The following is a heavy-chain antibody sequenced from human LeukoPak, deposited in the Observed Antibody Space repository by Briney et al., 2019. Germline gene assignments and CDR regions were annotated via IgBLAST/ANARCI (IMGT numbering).Heavy chain of an antibody. CDR3: TRDQIGYCSGGSCPRFDP. Sequence: GRSLRLSCTGSGFTFGDYAMSWFRQAPGKGLEWVGFIRSKPYGGTTQYAASVKGRFTISRDDSKSIVYLQMNSLKTEDTAVYYCTRDQIGYCSGGSCPRFDPWGQGTLVTVSS. D-gene: IGHD2-15*01. J-gene: IGHJ5*02. CDR2: IRSKPYGGTT. CDR1: GFTFGDYA. V-gene: IGHV3-49*03.